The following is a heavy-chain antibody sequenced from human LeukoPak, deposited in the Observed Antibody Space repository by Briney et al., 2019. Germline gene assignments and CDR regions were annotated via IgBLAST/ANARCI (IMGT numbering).Heavy chain of an antibody. CDR2: INPNSGDT. D-gene: IGHD1-1*01. CDR1: GYTFIERY. CDR3: ARVWSTTVTGYNRFDP. J-gene: IGHJ5*02. V-gene: IGHV1-2*02. Sequence: PMASVKVSCKASGYTFIERYMYWVRQAPGQGLEWMGWINPNSGDTQYAQKFQGRVTMTRDTSIDTAYLEMTSLRSDDTAVYYCARVWSTTVTGYNRFDPWGQGTLVTVSS.